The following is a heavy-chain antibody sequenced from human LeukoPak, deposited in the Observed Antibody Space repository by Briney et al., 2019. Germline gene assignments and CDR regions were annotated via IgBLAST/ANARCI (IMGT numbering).Heavy chain of an antibody. V-gene: IGHV5-51*01. Sequence: GESLKISCKGSGYSFTSYWIGWVRQMPGKGLEWMGIIYPGDSDTRYSPSFQGQVTISADKSISTAYLQWSSLKASDTAMYYCARLAYCGGDCHLYYFDYWGQGTLVTVSS. D-gene: IGHD2-21*01. J-gene: IGHJ4*02. CDR3: ARLAYCGGDCHLYYFDY. CDR2: IYPGDSDT. CDR1: GYSFTSYW.